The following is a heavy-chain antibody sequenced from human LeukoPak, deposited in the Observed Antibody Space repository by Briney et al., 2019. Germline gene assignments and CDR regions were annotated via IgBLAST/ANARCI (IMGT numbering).Heavy chain of an antibody. CDR3: AKVRELPYLHFDAFDI. CDR1: GFTFSSYA. D-gene: IGHD1-26*01. Sequence: GGSLRLSCAASGFTFSSYAMSWVRQAPGKGLEWVSAISGSGGSTYYADSVKGRFTISRDNSKNTLYLQMNSLRAEDTAVYYCAKVRELPYLHFDAFDIWGQGTMVTVSS. J-gene: IGHJ3*02. V-gene: IGHV3-23*01. CDR2: ISGSGGST.